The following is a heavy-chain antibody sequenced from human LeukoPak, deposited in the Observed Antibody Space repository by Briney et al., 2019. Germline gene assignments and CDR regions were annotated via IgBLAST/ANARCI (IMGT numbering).Heavy chain of an antibody. V-gene: IGHV3-7*04. CDR1: GFTFSSYS. CDR3: ARESTGSGYSYGLH. Sequence: GGSLRLSCAASGFTFSSYSMNWVRQAPGKGLEWVANIKQDGSERYYVDSVKGRFTISRDNAKNSLYLQMNSLRAEDTAVYYCARESTGSGYSYGLHWGQGTLVTVSS. CDR2: IKQDGSER. J-gene: IGHJ4*02. D-gene: IGHD5-18*01.